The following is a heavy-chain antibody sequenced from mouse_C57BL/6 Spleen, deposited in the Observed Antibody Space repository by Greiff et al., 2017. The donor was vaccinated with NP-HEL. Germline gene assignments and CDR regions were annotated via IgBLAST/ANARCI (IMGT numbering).Heavy chain of an antibody. D-gene: IGHD2-5*01. CDR1: GFTFSDYY. J-gene: IGHJ1*03. CDR3: ARSYSTRYFDV. Sequence: EVKLVESEGGLVQPGSSMKLSCTASGFTFSDYYMAWVRQVPEKGLEWVANINYDGSSTYYLDSLKSRFIISSDNAKNILYLQMSSLKSEDTATYYCARSYSTRYFDVWGTGTTVTVSS. V-gene: IGHV5-16*01. CDR2: INYDGSST.